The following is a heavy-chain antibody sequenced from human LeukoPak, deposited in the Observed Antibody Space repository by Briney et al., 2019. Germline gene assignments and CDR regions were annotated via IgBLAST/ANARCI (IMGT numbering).Heavy chain of an antibody. Sequence: SETLSLTCAVYGGSFSGYYWSWIRQPPGKGLGWIGEINHSGSTNYNPSLKSRVTISVDTSKNQFSLKLSSVTAADTAVYYCARGRYFDFDYWGQGTLVTVSS. CDR2: INHSGST. CDR1: GGSFSGYY. D-gene: IGHD3-9*01. V-gene: IGHV4-34*01. CDR3: ARGRYFDFDY. J-gene: IGHJ4*02.